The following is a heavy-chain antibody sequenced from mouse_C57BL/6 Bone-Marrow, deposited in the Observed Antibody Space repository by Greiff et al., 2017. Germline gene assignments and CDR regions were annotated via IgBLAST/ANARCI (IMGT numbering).Heavy chain of an antibody. V-gene: IGHV1-76*01. Sequence: QVQLQQSGAELVRPGASVKLSCKASGYTFTDYYINWVKQRPGQGLEWIARIYPGSGNTYYNEKFKGKATLTAAKSSSTAYMQLSSLTSEDSAVYFCARHYGSSDPSYAMDYWGQGTSVTVSS. J-gene: IGHJ4*01. D-gene: IGHD1-1*01. CDR1: GYTFTDYY. CDR3: ARHYGSSDPSYAMDY. CDR2: IYPGSGNT.